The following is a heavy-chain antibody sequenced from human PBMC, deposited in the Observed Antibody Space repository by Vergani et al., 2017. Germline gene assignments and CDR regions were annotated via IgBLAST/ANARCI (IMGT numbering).Heavy chain of an antibody. CDR2: IKQDGSEK. V-gene: IGHV3-7*01. CDR1: GFTFSSYW. Sequence: VQLVESGGGVVQPGRSLRLSCAASGFTFSSYWMSWVRPAPGKGLEWVANIKQDGSEKYYVDSVKGRFTISRDNAKNSLYLQMNSLRAEDTAVYYCARGGDYYGSGGDDYWGQGTLVTVSS. D-gene: IGHD3-10*01. CDR3: ARGGDYYGSGGDDY. J-gene: IGHJ4*02.